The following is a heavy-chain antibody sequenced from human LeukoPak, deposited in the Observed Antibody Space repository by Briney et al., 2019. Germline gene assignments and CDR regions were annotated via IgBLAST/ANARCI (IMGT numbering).Heavy chain of an antibody. Sequence: PSQTLSLTCTVSGGSISSGSYYWNWIRQPAGKGLEWIGRLYSSGSTNYNPSLKSRVTISVGTSENQFSLKLSSVTAADTAVYYCARGRGGSFPYWYFDLWGRGTLVTVSS. J-gene: IGHJ2*01. D-gene: IGHD2-15*01. CDR1: GGSISSGSYY. CDR3: ARGRGGSFPYWYFDL. V-gene: IGHV4-61*02. CDR2: LYSSGST.